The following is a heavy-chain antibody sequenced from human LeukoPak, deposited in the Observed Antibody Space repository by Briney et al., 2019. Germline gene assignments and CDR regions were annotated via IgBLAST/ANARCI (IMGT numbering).Heavy chain of an antibody. CDR1: GGSYSGYY. D-gene: IGHD1-7*01. CDR3: ARQGIYSLNYFY. CDR2: INHSGNT. V-gene: IGHV4-34*01. Sequence: PSETLPLTCAVYGGSYSGYYWSWIRQPPGKGLEWIGEINHSGNTNYNPSLKSRVTISVDTSKNQFSLKLSSVTAADTAVYYCARQGIYSLNYFYWGQGTLVTVSS. J-gene: IGHJ4*02.